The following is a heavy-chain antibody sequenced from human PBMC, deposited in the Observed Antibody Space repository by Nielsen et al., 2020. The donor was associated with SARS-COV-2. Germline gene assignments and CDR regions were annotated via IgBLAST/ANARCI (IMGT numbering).Heavy chain of an antibody. CDR2: VSASGGST. V-gene: IGHV3-23*01. Sequence: GESLKISCAASGFTFNIYAMAWVRRAPERGLQWVTSVSASGGSTYYTDSVKGRFSISRDNSKNTLFLQMHSLRVEDTALYYCAKDGVVRGDALDLWGQGTMVTVSS. CDR1: GFTFNIYA. J-gene: IGHJ3*01. D-gene: IGHD3-10*01. CDR3: AKDGVVRGDALDL.